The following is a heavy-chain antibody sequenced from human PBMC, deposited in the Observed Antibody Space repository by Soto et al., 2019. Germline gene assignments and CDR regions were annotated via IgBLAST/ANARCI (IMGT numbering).Heavy chain of an antibody. J-gene: IGHJ4*02. CDR3: AREKDDSSGWYRDFDY. CDR2: IGIGSSTT. CDR1: GFTFRNYG. V-gene: IGHV3-48*02. D-gene: IGHD6-19*01. Sequence: GGSLRLSCAASGFTFRNYGMNWVRQAPGKGLEWVSYIGIGSSTTYYADSVRGRFTVSRDNAKDSLYLQMNSLRDEDTAVYYCAREKDDSSGWYRDFDYWGQGTLVTVSS.